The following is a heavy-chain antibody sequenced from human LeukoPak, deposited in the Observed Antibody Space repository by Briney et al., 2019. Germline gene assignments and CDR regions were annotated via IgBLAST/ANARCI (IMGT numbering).Heavy chain of an antibody. CDR1: GFTFSSYG. CDR3: ARGSSQWLVRNYFDY. V-gene: IGHV4-34*01. Sequence: GTLRLSCAASGFTFSSYGMSWVRQPPGKGLEWIGEINHSGSTNYNPSLKSRVTISVDTSKNQFSLKLSSVTAADTAVYYCARGSSQWLVRNYFDYWGQGTLVTVSS. J-gene: IGHJ4*02. CDR2: INHSGST. D-gene: IGHD6-19*01.